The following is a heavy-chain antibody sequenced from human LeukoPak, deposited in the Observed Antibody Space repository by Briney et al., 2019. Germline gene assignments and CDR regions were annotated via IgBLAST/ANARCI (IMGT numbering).Heavy chain of an antibody. Sequence: SETLSLTCAVYGGSFSGYYWSWIRQPPGKGQEWIGEINHSGSTNYNPSLKSRVTISVDTSKNQFSLKLSSVAAADTAVYYCARGPGGGWFDPWGQGTLVTVSS. J-gene: IGHJ5*02. V-gene: IGHV4-34*01. CDR2: INHSGST. CDR3: ARGPGGGWFDP. CDR1: GGSFSGYY. D-gene: IGHD3-10*01.